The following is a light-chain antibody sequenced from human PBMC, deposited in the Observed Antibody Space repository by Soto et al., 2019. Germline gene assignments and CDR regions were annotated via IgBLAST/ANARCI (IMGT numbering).Light chain of an antibody. Sequence: DIQMTQSPSSLSASVGDRVTITCQASQDISIYLNWYQQKPGKAPKLLIYDVFNLETGVPSRFSGSGSGTDFTFTISSLQPEDIGTYYCQQYDNLPTFGQGTRLEIK. J-gene: IGKJ5*01. CDR2: DVF. V-gene: IGKV1-33*01. CDR3: QQYDNLPT. CDR1: QDISIY.